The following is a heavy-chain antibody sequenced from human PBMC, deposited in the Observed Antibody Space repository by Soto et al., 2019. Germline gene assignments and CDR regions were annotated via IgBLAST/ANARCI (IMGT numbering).Heavy chain of an antibody. CDR3: ARVKFGDPFDF. CDR1: GYTLSNYG. J-gene: IGHJ4*02. CDR2: FNPANQNT. Sequence: QVQLVRSGTEVKRPGASVKVSCKASGYTLSNYGVSWMRQAPGQWLEWVGWFNPANQNTNYEQKFQDRVSMTADTSTSTAYMELRGLRSDDTAVYYCARVKFGDPFDFWGQGTLVTVSS. D-gene: IGHD2-21*02. V-gene: IGHV1-18*01.